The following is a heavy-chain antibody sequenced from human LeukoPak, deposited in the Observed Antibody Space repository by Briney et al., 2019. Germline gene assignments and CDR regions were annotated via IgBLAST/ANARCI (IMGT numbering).Heavy chain of an antibody. V-gene: IGHV6-1*01. Sequence: SQTLSLTCAISGDSVSSNSAAWNWIRQSPSRGLEWLGRTYYRSKWYNDYAVSVKSRITINPDTSKNQFSLQLNSVTPEDTAVYYCARDRMAYCGGDCYSMNAFDIWGQGTMVTVSS. J-gene: IGHJ3*02. CDR1: GDSVSSNSAA. CDR2: TYYRSKWYN. CDR3: ARDRMAYCGGDCYSMNAFDI. D-gene: IGHD2-21*02.